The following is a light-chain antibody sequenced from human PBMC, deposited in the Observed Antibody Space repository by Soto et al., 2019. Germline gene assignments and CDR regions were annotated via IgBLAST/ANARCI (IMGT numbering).Light chain of an antibody. V-gene: IGKV3-15*01. Sequence: EIVMTQSPATLSLSPGERATLSCRASQSVSSYLAWYQQKPGQAPRLLIYGASTRATDIPARFSGSGSGTEFTLTISSLQSEDFALYYCQQYNNWPLTFGGGTKVDIK. CDR1: QSVSSY. J-gene: IGKJ4*01. CDR2: GAS. CDR3: QQYNNWPLT.